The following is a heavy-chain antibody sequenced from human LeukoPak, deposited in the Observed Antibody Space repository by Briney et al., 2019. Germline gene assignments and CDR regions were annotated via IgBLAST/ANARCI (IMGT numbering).Heavy chain of an antibody. Sequence: ASVKVSCKASGYTFTSYYMHWVRQAPGQGLGWMGIINPSGGDTRYAQKFQGRVTMTRDTSTSTVYMELSSLRSEDTAVYYCARGTYCGGDCYQFDYWGQGTLVTVSS. D-gene: IGHD2-21*02. J-gene: IGHJ4*02. CDR2: INPSGGDT. V-gene: IGHV1-46*01. CDR3: ARGTYCGGDCYQFDY. CDR1: GYTFTSYY.